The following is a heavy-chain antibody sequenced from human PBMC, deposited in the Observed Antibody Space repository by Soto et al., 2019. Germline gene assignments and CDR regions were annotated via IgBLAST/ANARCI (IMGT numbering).Heavy chain of an antibody. D-gene: IGHD1-7*01. CDR3: ARRGELRSGWIDY. Sequence: GQSKKISCKGSVDSFTSYGNGWVRQMPGKGLEWMGIIYPGDSDTRYSPSFQGQVTISADKSISTAYLQWSSLKASDTAMYYCARRGELRSGWIDYWGQGTLVTVSS. CDR2: IYPGDSDT. J-gene: IGHJ4*02. CDR1: VDSFTSYG. V-gene: IGHV5-51*01.